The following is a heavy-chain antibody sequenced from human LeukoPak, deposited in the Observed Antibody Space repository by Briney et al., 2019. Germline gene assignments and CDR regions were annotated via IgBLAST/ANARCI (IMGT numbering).Heavy chain of an antibody. CDR1: GGSISSYY. CDR3: ARHNNYYYGMDV. J-gene: IGHJ6*02. Sequence: PSETLSLTCTVSGGSISSYYWSWIRQPPGKGLEWIGYIYYSGSTNYNPSLKSRVPISVDTSKNQFSLKLSSVTAADTAVYYCARHNNYYYGMDVWGQGTTVTVSS. V-gene: IGHV4-59*08. CDR2: IYYSGST.